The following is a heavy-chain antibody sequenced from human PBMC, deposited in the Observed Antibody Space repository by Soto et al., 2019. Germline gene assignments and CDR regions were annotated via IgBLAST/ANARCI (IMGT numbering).Heavy chain of an antibody. D-gene: IGHD1-7*01. CDR1: GFTFSSYG. J-gene: IGHJ4*02. Sequence: GGSLRLSCAASGFTFSSYGMTWVRQAPGKGLEWVSFSSATGAGTYYADSVKGRFTISRDNSKNTLYLQMTSLRADDTAVYYCAKDRREGGNYGFYSDFWGQGAMVTVYS. V-gene: IGHV3-23*01. CDR2: SSATGAGT. CDR3: AKDRREGGNYGFYSDF.